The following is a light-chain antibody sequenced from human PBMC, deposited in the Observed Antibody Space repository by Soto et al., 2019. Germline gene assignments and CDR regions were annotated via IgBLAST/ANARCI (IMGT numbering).Light chain of an antibody. V-gene: IGKV3-11*01. Sequence: EIVLTQSPATVSLSPGESATLSCRASQNIHSFLAWYQQRPGQAPRLLIYDASFRATAIPARFYGSGSGTDFTLTITRLEPEDFAVYYCQQRLFWPLFTFGQGTRLEIK. J-gene: IGKJ2*01. CDR1: QNIHSF. CDR3: QQRLFWPLFT. CDR2: DAS.